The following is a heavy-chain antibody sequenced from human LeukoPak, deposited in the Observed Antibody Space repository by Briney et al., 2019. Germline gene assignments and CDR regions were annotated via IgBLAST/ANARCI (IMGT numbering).Heavy chain of an antibody. Sequence: ASVKVSCKASGYTFTGYYMHWVRQAPGQGLEWMGWINPNSGGTNYAQKFQGRVTMTRDTSISTAYMELSRLRSDDTAVYYCARVEGGIAAAANWFDPWGQGILVTVSS. V-gene: IGHV1-2*02. D-gene: IGHD6-13*01. CDR1: GYTFTGYY. CDR2: INPNSGGT. J-gene: IGHJ5*02. CDR3: ARVEGGIAAAANWFDP.